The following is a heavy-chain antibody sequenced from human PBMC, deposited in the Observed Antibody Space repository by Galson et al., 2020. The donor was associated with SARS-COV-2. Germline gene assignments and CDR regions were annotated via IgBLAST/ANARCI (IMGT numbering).Heavy chain of an antibody. J-gene: IGHJ4*02. CDR2: TYWNDAN. CDR1: GFLLSTLGVG. Sequence: SVPTLPKPTYTFTLTCTFPGFLLSTLGVGVAWIRQLPGIPLEWHAHTYWNDANRYSPSLKNRLTITRHTSENQVVLTMTNMDSVDTVAYYCVHRRWDQADLFDVWGQGSLVTVSS. V-gene: IGHV2-5*01. CDR3: VHRRWDQADLFDV. D-gene: IGHD1-26*01.